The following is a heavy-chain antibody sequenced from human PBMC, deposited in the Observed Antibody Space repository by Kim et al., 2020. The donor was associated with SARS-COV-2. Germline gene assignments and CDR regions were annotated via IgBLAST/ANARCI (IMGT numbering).Heavy chain of an antibody. CDR1: GFTFSDYY. Sequence: GGSLSLSCAASGFTFSDYYMSWIRQAPGKGLEWVSYISSSSSYTNYADSVKGRFTISRDNAKNSLYLQMNSLRAEDTAVYYCARDRNYYDSSGRYYFDYWGQGTLVTVSS. D-gene: IGHD3-22*01. CDR3: ARDRNYYDSSGRYYFDY. J-gene: IGHJ4*02. V-gene: IGHV3-11*05. CDR2: ISSSSSYT.